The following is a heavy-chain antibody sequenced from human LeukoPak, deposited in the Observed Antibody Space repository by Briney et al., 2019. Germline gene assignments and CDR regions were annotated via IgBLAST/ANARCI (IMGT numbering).Heavy chain of an antibody. CDR1: GGSIGSYY. CDR2: IFYSGTT. Sequence: PSETLSLTCTVSGGSIGSYYWSWLRQPPGKGLEWLGYIFYSGTTNYNPSLKSRVTISLDTSKNQFSLNLTSVTAADTAVYYCARVKNTQDAFDIWGQGTKVTVSP. D-gene: IGHD5-18*01. V-gene: IGHV4-59*01. CDR3: ARVKNTQDAFDI. J-gene: IGHJ3*02.